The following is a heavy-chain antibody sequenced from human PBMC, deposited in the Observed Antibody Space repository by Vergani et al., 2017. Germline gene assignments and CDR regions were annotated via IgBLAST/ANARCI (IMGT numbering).Heavy chain of an antibody. CDR1: GFTFSSYG. J-gene: IGHJ5*01. CDR2: IRYDGSNK. V-gene: IGHV3-30*02. D-gene: IGHD6-13*01. Sequence: QVQLVESGGGVVQPGGSLRLSCAASGFTFSSYGMHWVRQAPGKGLEWVAFIRYDGSNKYYADSVKGRFTISRDNSKNTLYLQMNSLRAEDTAMYYCATSGSSSWYPIWWFDFWGQGAQVTVSS. CDR3: ATSGSSSWYPIWWFDF.